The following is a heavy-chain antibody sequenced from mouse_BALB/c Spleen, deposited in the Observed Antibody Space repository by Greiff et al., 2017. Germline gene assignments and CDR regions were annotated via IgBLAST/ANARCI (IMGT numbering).Heavy chain of an antibody. D-gene: IGHD4-1*02. J-gene: IGHJ1*01. V-gene: IGHV3-8*02. CDR1: GDSITSGY. CDR3: ARWDSQLGWYFDV. CDR2: ISYSGST. Sequence: DVMLVESGPSLVKPSQTLSLTCSVTGDSITSGYWNWIRKFPGNKLEYMGYISYSGSTYYNPSLKSRISITRDTSKNQYYLQLNSVTTEDTATYYCARWDSQLGWYFDVWGAGTTVTVSS.